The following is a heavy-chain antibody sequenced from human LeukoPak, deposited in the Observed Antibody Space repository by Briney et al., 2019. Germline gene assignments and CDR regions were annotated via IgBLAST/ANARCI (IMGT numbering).Heavy chain of an antibody. D-gene: IGHD2-8*01. CDR2: ISACGLNT. J-gene: IGHJ4*02. Sequence: GGSLRLSCAASGFIFSTYAMIWVRQAPGKGLEWVSGISACGLNTYYADSVRGRFTISRGNSRDTLYLQINSLRADDTAIYYCAKGRGQYANYPYESWGQGTLVTVSS. V-gene: IGHV3-23*01. CDR3: AKGRGQYANYPYES. CDR1: GFIFSTYA.